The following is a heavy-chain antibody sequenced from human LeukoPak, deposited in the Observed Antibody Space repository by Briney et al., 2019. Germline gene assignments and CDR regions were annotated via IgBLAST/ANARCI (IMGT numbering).Heavy chain of an antibody. D-gene: IGHD2-8*01. CDR3: ARWGRRLGFCTNGICYNDY. J-gene: IGHJ4*02. CDR1: GYIFTSHG. Sequence: ASVKVSCKAAGYIFTSHGISWVRQAPGQGLEWMGWISTYIGNTNYAQKLQGRVTMTTDTSTSTAYMELRSLRSDDTAVYYCARWGRRLGFCTNGICYNDYWGQGTLVTVSS. V-gene: IGHV1-18*01. CDR2: ISTYIGNT.